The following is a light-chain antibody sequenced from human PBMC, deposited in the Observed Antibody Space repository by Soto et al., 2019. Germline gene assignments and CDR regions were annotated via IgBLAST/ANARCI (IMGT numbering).Light chain of an antibody. Sequence: EIVLTQSPGTLSFSPGERATLSCRASQSVSSSYLAWYQQKPGQAPRLLIYGASSRATGIPDRLSGSGSGKDFTLNISRLEPEDFAVYYGQQYGSSPTFGQGTKVDIX. CDR2: GAS. J-gene: IGKJ1*01. V-gene: IGKV3-20*01. CDR1: QSVSSSY. CDR3: QQYGSSPT.